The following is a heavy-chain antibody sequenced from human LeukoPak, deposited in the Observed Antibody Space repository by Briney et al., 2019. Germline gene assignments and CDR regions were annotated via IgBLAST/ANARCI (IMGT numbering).Heavy chain of an antibody. V-gene: IGHV1-46*01. Sequence: ASVKVSCKASGYTFTSYYMHWVRQAPGQGLEWMGIINPSGGSTSYAQKFQGRVTMTRDTSTSTVYMELSSLRSEDTAVYYCARGCKTYCSSTSCYDCWFDPWGQGTLVTVSS. CDR1: GYTFTSYY. CDR2: INPSGGST. J-gene: IGHJ5*02. CDR3: ARGCKTYCSSTSCYDCWFDP. D-gene: IGHD2-2*01.